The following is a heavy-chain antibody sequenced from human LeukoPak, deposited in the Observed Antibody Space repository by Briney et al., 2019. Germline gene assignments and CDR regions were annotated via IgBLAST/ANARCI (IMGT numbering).Heavy chain of an antibody. CDR2: IFYSGTT. D-gene: IGHD5-24*01. CDR1: GGSISNYY. CDR3: ARARDAYNVIDY. J-gene: IGHJ4*02. Sequence: SETLSLTCTVSGGSISNYYWSWIRQPPGKGREWIGYIFYSGTTNYNPSLKRRVTISVDTSKNQFSLNLNSVTAADTAVYFCARARDAYNVIDYWGQGTLVTVSS. V-gene: IGHV4-59*01.